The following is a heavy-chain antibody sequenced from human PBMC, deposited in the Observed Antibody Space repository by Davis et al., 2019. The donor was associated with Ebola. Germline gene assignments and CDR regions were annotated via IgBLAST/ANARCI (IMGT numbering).Heavy chain of an antibody. CDR2: VSSDGSIK. CDR3: VRSRRDVGPDAFDI. V-gene: IGHV3-30*03. D-gene: IGHD1-26*01. Sequence: GESLKISCAASGFTLRNHGMHWVRQAPGKGLEWVAVVSSDGSIKYYGDSVKGRFTISRDNSDNTLSLQMNSLRSEDTGLYYCVRSRRDVGPDAFDIWGQGTMVTVSS. CDR1: GFTLRNHG. J-gene: IGHJ3*02.